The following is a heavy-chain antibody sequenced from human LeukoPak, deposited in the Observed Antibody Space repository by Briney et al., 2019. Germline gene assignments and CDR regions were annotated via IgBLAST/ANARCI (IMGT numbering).Heavy chain of an antibody. D-gene: IGHD3-22*01. CDR3: ARTHAYDSSGYYRAKGWFDP. CDR1: GYTFTSYY. CDR2: INPSGGST. Sequence: ASVKVSCKASGYTFTSYYMHWVRQAPGQGLEWMGIINPSGGSTSYAQKFQGRVTMTRDTSTSTAYMELRSLRSDDTAVYYCARTHAYDSSGYYRAKGWFDPWGQGTLVTVSS. J-gene: IGHJ5*02. V-gene: IGHV1-46*01.